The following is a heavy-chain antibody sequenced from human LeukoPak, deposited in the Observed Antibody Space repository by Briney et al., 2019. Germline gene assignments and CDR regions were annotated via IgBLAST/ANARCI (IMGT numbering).Heavy chain of an antibody. V-gene: IGHV4-61*02. Sequence: PSETLSLTCTVSGGSISSGSYYWSWIRQPAGKGLEWIGRIYTSGSTNYNPSLKSRVTISVDTSKNQFSLKLSSVTAADTAVYYCARGMVRGVITIKTYFDYWGQGTLVTVSS. CDR1: GGSISSGSYY. D-gene: IGHD3-10*01. CDR3: ARGMVRGVITIKTYFDY. J-gene: IGHJ4*02. CDR2: IYTSGST.